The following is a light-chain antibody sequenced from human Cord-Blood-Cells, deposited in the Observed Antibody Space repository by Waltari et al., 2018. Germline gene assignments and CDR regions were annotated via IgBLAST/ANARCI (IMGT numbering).Light chain of an antibody. CDR3: QQSYSTPYT. J-gene: IGKJ2*01. CDR1: QSISSS. Sequence: DIQMTQPPSSLSASVGDRVTITCRASQSISSSLNWYQQKPGKAPQLLIYAASSLQSGVPSRFSGSGSGTYFTLTISSLQPEDFATYYCQQSYSTPYTFGQGTKLEIK. CDR2: AAS. V-gene: IGKV1-39*01.